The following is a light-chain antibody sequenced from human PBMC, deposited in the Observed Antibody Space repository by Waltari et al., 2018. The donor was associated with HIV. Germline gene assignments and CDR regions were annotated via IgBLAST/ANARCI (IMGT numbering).Light chain of an antibody. CDR3: SSYTSSSTSHV. J-gene: IGLJ1*01. V-gene: IGLV2-14*01. Sequence: QSALTQPASVSGSPGQSITISCTGTSSDVGGYNYVSWYQQHPGKAPNFMIYEVSNRPAGVSKRFCGSKSGNTASLTISGLQAEDEADYYCSSYTSSSTSHVFGTGTKVTVL. CDR1: SSDVGGYNY. CDR2: EVS.